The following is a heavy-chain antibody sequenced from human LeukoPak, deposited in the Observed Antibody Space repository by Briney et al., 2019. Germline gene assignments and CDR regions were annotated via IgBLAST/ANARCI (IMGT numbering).Heavy chain of an antibody. Sequence: GGSLRLSCAASGFTFSSYAMSWVRQAPGKGLEWVSAISGSGGSTYYADSVKGRFTISRDNAKNTLSLQMNSLRAEDTAVYYCAKRRLGGSGYFDYWGQGTLVTVSS. CDR2: ISGSGGST. J-gene: IGHJ4*02. V-gene: IGHV3-23*01. D-gene: IGHD3-16*01. CDR1: GFTFSSYA. CDR3: AKRRLGGSGYFDY.